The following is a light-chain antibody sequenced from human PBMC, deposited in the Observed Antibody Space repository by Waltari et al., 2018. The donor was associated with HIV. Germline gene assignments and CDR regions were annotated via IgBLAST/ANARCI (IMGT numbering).Light chain of an antibody. Sequence: ETVMTQPPATLSASPGDTVTPSCTASQSIDDKFAWYQQKPGQSPGLLLYAASTGATGVPGRFSGSWSGTQFTLTISSLQSEDSALYYCQQYKNWPPLTFGQGTKVEIK. CDR1: QSIDDK. CDR2: AAS. V-gene: IGKV3-15*01. CDR3: QQYKNWPPLT. J-gene: IGKJ1*01.